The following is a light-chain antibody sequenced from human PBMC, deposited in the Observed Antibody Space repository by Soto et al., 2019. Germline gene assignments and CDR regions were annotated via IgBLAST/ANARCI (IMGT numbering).Light chain of an antibody. CDR3: QQYNNLPPA. CDR1: QSLSTK. Sequence: EVVMTQSPATLSVSPGERATLSCRSSQSLSTKLAWYQQKAGQTPRLIIYDASIRSTDIPARFSGSGSGTEFTLTIASLQSEDSALYYCQQYNNLPPAFAGGTEVEIK. V-gene: IGKV3D-15*01. CDR2: DAS. J-gene: IGKJ4*01.